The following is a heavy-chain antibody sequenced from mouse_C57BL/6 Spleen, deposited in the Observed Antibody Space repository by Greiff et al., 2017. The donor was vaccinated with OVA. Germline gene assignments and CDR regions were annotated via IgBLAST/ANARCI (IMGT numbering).Heavy chain of an antibody. D-gene: IGHD1-1*01. J-gene: IGHJ3*01. CDR2: ISSGSSTI. Sequence: DVMLVESGGGLVKPGGSLKLSCAASGFTFSDYGMHWVRQAPEKGLEWVAYISSGSSTIYYADTVKGRFTISRDNAKNTLFLQMTSLRSEDTAMYYCARDDYYGSSKGFAYWGQGTLVTVSA. CDR1: GFTFSDYG. V-gene: IGHV5-17*01. CDR3: ARDDYYGSSKGFAY.